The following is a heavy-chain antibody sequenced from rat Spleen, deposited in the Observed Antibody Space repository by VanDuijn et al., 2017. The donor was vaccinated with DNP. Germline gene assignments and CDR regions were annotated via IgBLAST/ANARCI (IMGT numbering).Heavy chain of an antibody. CDR3: ARRDWEVDFDY. Sequence: EVQLVESGGDLVQPGRSLKLSCVASGFTFNNYWMTWIRQVPGKGLEWVASISYEGGSTYYGDSVKGRFTISRDNAKNTLYLQMNSLRSEDTATYYCARRDWEVDFDYWGQGVMVTVST. J-gene: IGHJ2*01. V-gene: IGHV5-31*01. CDR2: ISYEGGST. CDR1: GFTFNNYW. D-gene: IGHD5-1*01.